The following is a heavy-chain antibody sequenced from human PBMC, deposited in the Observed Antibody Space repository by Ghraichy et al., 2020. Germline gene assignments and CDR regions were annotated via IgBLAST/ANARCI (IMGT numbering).Heavy chain of an antibody. CDR1: GGSISSYY. CDR3: ARDSSAWVAFDI. V-gene: IGHV4-4*07. D-gene: IGHD6-19*01. J-gene: IGHJ3*02. Sequence: SQTLSLTCTVSGGSISSYYWSWIRQPAGKGLEWIGRIYTSGSTNYNPSLKSRVTMSVDTSKNQFSLKLSSVTAADTAVYYCARDSSAWVAFDIWGQGTMVTVSS. CDR2: IYTSGST.